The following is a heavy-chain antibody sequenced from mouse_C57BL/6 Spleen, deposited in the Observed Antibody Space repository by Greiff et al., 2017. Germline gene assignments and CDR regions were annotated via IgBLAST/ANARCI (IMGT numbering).Heavy chain of an antibody. Sequence: QVQLQQPGAELVKPGASVKLSCKASGYTFTSYWMHWVKQRPGQGLEWIGMIHPNSGSTNYNEKFKSKATLTVDKSSSTAYMQLSSLTSEDSAVYYCARPGRDVGAWCAYWGQGTLGTVSA. CDR2: IHPNSGST. V-gene: IGHV1-64*01. J-gene: IGHJ3*01. CDR3: ARPGRDVGAWCAY. D-gene: IGHD3-1*01. CDR1: GYTFTSYW.